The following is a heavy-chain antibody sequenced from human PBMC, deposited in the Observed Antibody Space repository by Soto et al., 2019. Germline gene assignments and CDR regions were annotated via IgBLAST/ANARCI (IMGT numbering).Heavy chain of an antibody. CDR2: ISAYNGNT. CDR1: GDSFTSYG. Sequence: TSVKVSCKACGDSFTSYGISWVRQAPGQGLEWMGWISAYNGNTNYAQKLQGRVTMTTDTSTSTAYMELRSLRSDDTAVYYCARDVGYCGSTSCYIHYYYGMDVWGQGTTVTVSS. V-gene: IGHV1-18*01. CDR3: ARDVGYCGSTSCYIHYYYGMDV. D-gene: IGHD2-2*02. J-gene: IGHJ6*02.